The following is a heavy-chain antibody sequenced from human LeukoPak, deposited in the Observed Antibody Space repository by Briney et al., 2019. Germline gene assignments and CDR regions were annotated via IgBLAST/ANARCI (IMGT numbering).Heavy chain of an antibody. D-gene: IGHD6-13*01. CDR1: GGSFSGYY. J-gene: IGHJ5*02. Sequence: ASETLSLTCAVYGGSFSGYYWSWMRQPPGKGLEWIGEINHSGSTNYNPSLKSRVTISVDTSKNQFSLKLSSVTAADTAVYYCASFSSSWRGSWFDPWGQGTLVTVSS. CDR2: INHSGST. CDR3: ASFSSSWRGSWFDP. V-gene: IGHV4-34*01.